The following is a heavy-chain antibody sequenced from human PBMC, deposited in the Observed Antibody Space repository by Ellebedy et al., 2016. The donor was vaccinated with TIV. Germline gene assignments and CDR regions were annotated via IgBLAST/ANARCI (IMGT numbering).Heavy chain of an antibody. CDR3: AADYGDYIIED. D-gene: IGHD4-17*01. CDR2: INPILGTA. CDR1: GGTFRNYA. Sequence: AASVKVSCKAFGGTFRNYAVTWVRQAPGQGLEWMGRINPILGTANYAQKFQGRVTMTADKSTSTDYMELTSLRSEDTAVYYCAADYGDYIIEDWGQGTLITVSS. J-gene: IGHJ4*02. V-gene: IGHV1-69*04.